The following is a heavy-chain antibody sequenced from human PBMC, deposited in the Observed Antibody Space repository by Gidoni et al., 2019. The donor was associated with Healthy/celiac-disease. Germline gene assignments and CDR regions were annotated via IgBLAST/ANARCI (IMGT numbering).Heavy chain of an antibody. CDR2: IYYSGST. D-gene: IGHD4-17*01. CDR1: GGSISSGGYY. CDR3: AREPLSTTVNPQSI. V-gene: IGHV4-31*03. J-gene: IGHJ3*02. Sequence: QVQLQESGPGLVKPAQPLSLTCTVSGGSISSGGYYWSWIRQHPGKGLEWIGYIYYSGSTYYNPSLKSRVTISVDTSKNQFSLKLSSVTAADTAVYYCAREPLSTTVNPQSIWGQGTMVTVSS.